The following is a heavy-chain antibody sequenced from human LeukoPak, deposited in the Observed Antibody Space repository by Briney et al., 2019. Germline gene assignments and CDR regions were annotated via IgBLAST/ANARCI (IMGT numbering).Heavy chain of an antibody. D-gene: IGHD1-26*01. Sequence: SETLSLTCTVSGYSISSGYYWGWIRQPPGKGLEWIGSIYYSGSTYYNPSLKSRVTISVDTSKNQFSLKLSSVTAADTAVYYCATPGGSWGSFGYWGQGTLVTVSS. CDR2: IYYSGST. V-gene: IGHV4-38-2*02. CDR1: GYSISSGYY. J-gene: IGHJ4*02. CDR3: ATPGGSWGSFGY.